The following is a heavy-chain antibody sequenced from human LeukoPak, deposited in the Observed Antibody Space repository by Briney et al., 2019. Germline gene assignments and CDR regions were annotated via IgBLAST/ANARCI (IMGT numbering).Heavy chain of an antibody. Sequence: SETLSLTCTVSGGSISSYYWSWIRQPPGKGLEWIGYIYYSGSTNYNPSLKSRVTISVDTSKNQFSLKLSSVTAADTAVYYCARLFGPYCSGGSCYRGWFDPWGQGTLVTVSS. V-gene: IGHV4-59*01. D-gene: IGHD2-15*01. CDR2: IYYSGST. J-gene: IGHJ5*02. CDR1: GGSISSYY. CDR3: ARLFGPYCSGGSCYRGWFDP.